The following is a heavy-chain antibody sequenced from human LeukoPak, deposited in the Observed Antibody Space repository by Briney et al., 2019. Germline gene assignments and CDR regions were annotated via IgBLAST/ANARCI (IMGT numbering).Heavy chain of an antibody. CDR3: ARVMMGATVTTFHYYYMDV. D-gene: IGHD4-11*01. CDR1: GFTFSHYS. J-gene: IGHJ6*03. CDR2: ITSSSSHI. V-gene: IGHV3-21*01. Sequence: GGSLRLSCAACGFTFSHYSIDWVRQAPGKGLERVASITSSSSHIYYADSVKGRFTISRDNAKNDVYLQMNSLRAEDTAIYYCARVMMGATVTTFHYYYMDVWGVGTTVTVSS.